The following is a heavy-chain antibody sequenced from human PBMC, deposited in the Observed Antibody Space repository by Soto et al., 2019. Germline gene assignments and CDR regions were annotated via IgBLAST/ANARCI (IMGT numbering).Heavy chain of an antibody. Sequence: PSETLSLTCTVSGGSISSSSYYWGWIRQPPGKGLEWIGSIYYSGSTYYNPSLKSRVTISVDTSKNQFSLKLSSVTAADTAVYYCAREGVSDIVVVPAATGFDYWGQGTLITVSS. CDR3: AREGVSDIVVVPAATGFDY. CDR1: GGSISSSSYY. J-gene: IGHJ4*02. CDR2: IYYSGST. D-gene: IGHD2-2*01. V-gene: IGHV4-39*02.